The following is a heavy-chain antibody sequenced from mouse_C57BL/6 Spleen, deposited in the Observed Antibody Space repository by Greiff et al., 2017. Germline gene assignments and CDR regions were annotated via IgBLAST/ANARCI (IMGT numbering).Heavy chain of an antibody. V-gene: IGHV1-7*01. CDR2: INPSSGYT. Sequence: VQLQQSGAELAKPGASVKLSCKASGYTFTSYWMHWVKQRPGQGLEWIGYINPSSGYTKYNQKFKDKDTLTADKSSSTAYMQLSSLTYEDSAVYYCARGSSYFDYWGQGTTLTVSS. J-gene: IGHJ2*01. CDR3: ARGSSYFDY. D-gene: IGHD1-1*01. CDR1: GYTFTSYW.